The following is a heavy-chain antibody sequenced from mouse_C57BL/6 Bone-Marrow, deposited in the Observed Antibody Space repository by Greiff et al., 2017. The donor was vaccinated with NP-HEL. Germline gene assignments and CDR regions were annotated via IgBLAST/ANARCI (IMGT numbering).Heavy chain of an antibody. Sequence: QVQLQQPGAELVRPGTSVKLSCKASGYTFTSYWMHWVKQRPGQGLEWIGVIDPSDSYTNYNQKFKGKATLTVDTSSSTAYMQLSSLTSEDSAVYCCARSHWDGFDYWGQGTTLTVSS. D-gene: IGHD4-1*01. V-gene: IGHV1-59*01. CDR2: IDPSDSYT. J-gene: IGHJ2*01. CDR3: ARSHWDGFDY. CDR1: GYTFTSYW.